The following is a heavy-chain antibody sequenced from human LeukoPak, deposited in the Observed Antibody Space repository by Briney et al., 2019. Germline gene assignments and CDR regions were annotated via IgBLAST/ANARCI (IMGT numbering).Heavy chain of an antibody. D-gene: IGHD2-2*01. Sequence: PSETLSLTCAVYGESFSAYSWNWIRQSPGKGLEWIGEINHSGSTNYNPSLKSRVTISVDTSKNQTSKSQFSLKLNSVTAADTAVYYCTRERSTPGINWFDPGGQGTLVTVPS. CDR2: INHSGST. CDR3: TRERSTPGINWFDP. CDR1: GESFSAYS. V-gene: IGHV4-34*01. J-gene: IGHJ5*02.